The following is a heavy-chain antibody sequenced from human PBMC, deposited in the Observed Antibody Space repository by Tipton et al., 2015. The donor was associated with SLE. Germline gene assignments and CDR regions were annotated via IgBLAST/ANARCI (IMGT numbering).Heavy chain of an antibody. J-gene: IGHJ2*01. CDR3: ARGVSIAVVKGWYLDL. Sequence: LRLSCTVSDASIKSHSWTWIRHAPGKELEWIGYISFSGITNYNPSFKSRVTMSADTSKNQFSLQWNSVTAADTAVYYCARGVSIAVVKGWYLDLWGRGTLVTVSS. CDR2: ISFSGIT. D-gene: IGHD6-19*01. V-gene: IGHV4-59*11. CDR1: DASIKSHS.